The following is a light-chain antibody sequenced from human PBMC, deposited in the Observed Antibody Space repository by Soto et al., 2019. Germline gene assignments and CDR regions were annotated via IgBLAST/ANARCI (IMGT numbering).Light chain of an antibody. V-gene: IGKV3-15*01. J-gene: IGKJ5*01. Sequence: EIVLTPSPGTLSVSRVETATLSCRASQYIGSNLAWYQQKPGQAPGLLIYGASTRATGIPARFSGFGSGTEFTLTISSLQSEDFAVYYCEQYNNWPITFGQGTRLEIK. CDR2: GAS. CDR1: QYIGSN. CDR3: EQYNNWPIT.